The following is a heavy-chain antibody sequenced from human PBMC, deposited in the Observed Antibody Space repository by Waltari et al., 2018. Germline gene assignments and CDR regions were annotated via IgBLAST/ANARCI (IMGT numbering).Heavy chain of an antibody. J-gene: IGHJ4*02. CDR2: IYHSGST. D-gene: IGHD6-6*01. Sequence: QVQLQESGPGLVKPSEPLSLTCTVSGYSISSGYYWGWIRQPPGKGLEWIGRIYHSGSTYYNPSLKSRVTISVDTSKNQFSLKLCSVTAADTAVYYCARDVASSSSFDYWGQGTLVTVSS. CDR1: GYSISSGYY. CDR3: ARDVASSSSFDY. V-gene: IGHV4-38-2*02.